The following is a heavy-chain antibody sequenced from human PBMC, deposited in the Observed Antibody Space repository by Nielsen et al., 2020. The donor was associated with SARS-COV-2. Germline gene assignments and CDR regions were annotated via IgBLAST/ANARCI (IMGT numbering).Heavy chain of an antibody. CDR1: GGSFSGYY. D-gene: IGHD3-22*01. CDR3: ARVAPYYDSSGYYYLPDY. Sequence: SETLSLTCAVYGGSFSGYYWSWIRQPPGKGLEWIGYIYYSGSTNYNPSLKSRVTISVDTSKNQFSLKLGSVTAADTAVYYCARVAPYYDSSGYYYLPDYWGQGTLVTVSS. J-gene: IGHJ4*02. V-gene: IGHV4-59*01. CDR2: IYYSGST.